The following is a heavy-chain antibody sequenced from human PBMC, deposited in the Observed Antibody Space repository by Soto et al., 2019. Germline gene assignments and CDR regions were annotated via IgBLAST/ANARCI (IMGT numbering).Heavy chain of an antibody. J-gene: IGHJ6*02. Sequence: PGGSLRLSCAASGFTFSSYGMHWVRQAPGKGLEWVAVISYDGSNKYYADSVKGRFTISRDNSKNTLYLQMNSLRAEDTAVYYCAKIDTGPSIAVAGPYYYGMDVWGQGTTVTVSS. V-gene: IGHV3-30*18. CDR3: AKIDTGPSIAVAGPYYYGMDV. D-gene: IGHD6-19*01. CDR1: GFTFSSYG. CDR2: ISYDGSNK.